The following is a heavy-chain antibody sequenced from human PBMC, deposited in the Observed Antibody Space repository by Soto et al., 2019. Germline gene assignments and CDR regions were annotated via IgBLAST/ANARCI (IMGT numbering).Heavy chain of an antibody. CDR2: ISYDGSNK. D-gene: IGHD6-19*01. J-gene: IGHJ6*02. CDR3: ARDRGSSGWAPPKHYYYYGMDV. Sequence: GGSLRLSCAASGFTFSSYAMHWVRQAPGKGLEWVAVISYDGSNKYYADSVKGRFTISRDNSKNTLYLQMNSLRAEDTAVYYCARDRGSSGWAPPKHYYYYGMDVWGQGTTVTVSS. CDR1: GFTFSSYA. V-gene: IGHV3-30-3*01.